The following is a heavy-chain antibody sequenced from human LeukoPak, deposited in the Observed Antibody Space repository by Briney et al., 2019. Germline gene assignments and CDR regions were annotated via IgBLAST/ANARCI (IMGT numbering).Heavy chain of an antibody. CDR3: ARDKRRSYGRYFDP. CDR1: GDSISTYH. D-gene: IGHD5-18*01. CDR2: MQSTGNS. V-gene: IGHV4-59*01. J-gene: IGHJ4*02. Sequence: SDTLSLTCSVSGDSISTYHWNWIRKPTGKGLEGIGYMQSTGNSNYNPSLKSRVNIFVDTSKNQFVLNLRSVTAADTAVYYCARDKRRSYGRYFDPWGQGMLVTVSS.